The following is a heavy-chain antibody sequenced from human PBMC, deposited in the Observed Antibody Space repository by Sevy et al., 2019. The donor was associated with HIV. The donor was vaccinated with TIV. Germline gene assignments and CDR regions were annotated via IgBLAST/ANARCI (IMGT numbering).Heavy chain of an antibody. J-gene: IGHJ4*02. CDR1: GFTFSSYW. Sequence: GGSLRLSCAVSGFTFSSYWMSWVRQAPGKGLEWVANIKQDGGAQYYVDSVKGRFAFSRDNAKNSLFLQMYSLRVEDTAVYYCARSTNSAALDYWGQGTPVTVSS. CDR3: ARSTNSAALDY. V-gene: IGHV3-7*01. CDR2: IKQDGGAQ. D-gene: IGHD2-2*01.